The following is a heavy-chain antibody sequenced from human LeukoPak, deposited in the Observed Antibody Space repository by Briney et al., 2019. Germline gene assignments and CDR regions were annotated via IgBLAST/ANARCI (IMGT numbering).Heavy chain of an antibody. V-gene: IGHV3-74*01. Sequence: PGGSLRLSCAASGFTFSSYWMHWVRHAPGKGLVWVSRINSDGSSTIYADSVKGRFTISRHNAKNTLYLQMNSLRAEDTAVYFCAREGYGGNSDAFDIWGQGTMVTVSS. CDR2: INSDGSST. J-gene: IGHJ3*02. CDR1: GFTFSSYW. D-gene: IGHD4-23*01. CDR3: AREGYGGNSDAFDI.